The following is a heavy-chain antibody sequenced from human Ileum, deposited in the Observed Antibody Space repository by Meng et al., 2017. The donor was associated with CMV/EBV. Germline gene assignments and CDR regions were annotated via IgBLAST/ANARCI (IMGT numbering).Heavy chain of an antibody. CDR2: ITYSGTT. Sequence: QLVRQEAGPGQVGPSETLSSNCTVSGYSSSSGDYFWGWIGQPPKGLEWVASITYSGTTYYNPPLKSRVTMSVDTSKNQFSLKLNSVTAADTAVYDCVRASITMIDYWGQGTLVTVSS. J-gene: IGHJ4*02. D-gene: IGHD3-22*01. CDR3: VRASITMIDY. V-gene: IGHV4-39*07. CDR1: GYSSSSGDYF.